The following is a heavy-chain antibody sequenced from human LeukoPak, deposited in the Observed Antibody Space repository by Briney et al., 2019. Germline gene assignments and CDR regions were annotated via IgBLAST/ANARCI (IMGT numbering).Heavy chain of an antibody. CDR1: GCTFTSYG. D-gene: IGHD4-17*01. CDR3: AREMGSTVTTFYYFDY. J-gene: IGHJ4*02. CDR2: ISAYNGNT. V-gene: IGHV1-18*01. Sequence: ASVKVSCKASGCTFTSYGISWVRQAPGQGLEWMGWISAYNGNTNYAQKLQGRVTMTTDTSTSTAYMELRSLRSDDTAVYYCAREMGSTVTTFYYFDYWGQGTLVTISS.